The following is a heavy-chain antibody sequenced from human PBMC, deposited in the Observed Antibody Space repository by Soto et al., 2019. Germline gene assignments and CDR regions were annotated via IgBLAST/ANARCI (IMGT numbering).Heavy chain of an antibody. V-gene: IGHV3-23*01. D-gene: IGHD2-15*01. J-gene: IGHJ1*01. CDR2: SSGSGDAT. Sequence: GSLRLSFAASGFTLSAYAMSCVRQAPGKGLECVSVSSGSGDATYYGAAVRRRLIISRDNSMHKLYLDRHNLRTEDAAADFCSKAQEASGNGNAYF. CDR3: SKAQEASGNGNAYF. CDR1: GFTLSAYA.